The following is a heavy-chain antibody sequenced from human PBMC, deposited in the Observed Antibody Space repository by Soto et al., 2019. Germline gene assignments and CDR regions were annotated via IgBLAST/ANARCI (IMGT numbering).Heavy chain of an antibody. D-gene: IGHD2-21*02. CDR3: ARDIGHGGACDD. V-gene: IGHV4-39*01. CDR2: IYYSGST. Sequence: QLQLQESGPGLVKPSETLSLTCTVSGGSITSTDYHWGWIRQPPGKGLEWIGSIYYSGSTYYTPYLKSRVTISIDSSNNQFSLRLSSVTAADTAVYHCARDIGHGGACDDWGQGVLVTVSS. J-gene: IGHJ4*02. CDR1: GGSITSTDYH.